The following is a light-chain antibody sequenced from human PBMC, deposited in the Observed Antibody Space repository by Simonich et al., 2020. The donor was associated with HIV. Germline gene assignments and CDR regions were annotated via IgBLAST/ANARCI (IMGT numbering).Light chain of an antibody. CDR1: QSVLYSSNNKNY. J-gene: IGKJ4*01. Sequence: IVMTQSPASLAVSLGERATINCKSSQSVLYSSNNKNYLAWFQQKPGQPPKLLIYWASTRESGVPDRFSGSGSGTDFTLTISSLQAEDVAVYSTPLTFGGGTKVEIK. CDR3: PLT. V-gene: IGKV4-1*01. CDR2: WAS.